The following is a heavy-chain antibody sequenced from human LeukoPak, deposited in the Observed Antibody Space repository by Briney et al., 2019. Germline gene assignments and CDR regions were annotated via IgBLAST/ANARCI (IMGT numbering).Heavy chain of an antibody. CDR2: IYHSGST. V-gene: IGHV4-4*02. CDR1: GGSISSSNW. Sequence: SGALSLTCAVSGGSISSSNWWGWVRQPPGKGLEWIGEIYHSGSTNYNPSLKSRVTISVDKSKNQFSLKLSFVTAADTAVYYCASRPPYSSLGYWGQGTLVTVSS. CDR3: ASRPPYSSLGY. J-gene: IGHJ4*02. D-gene: IGHD2-15*01.